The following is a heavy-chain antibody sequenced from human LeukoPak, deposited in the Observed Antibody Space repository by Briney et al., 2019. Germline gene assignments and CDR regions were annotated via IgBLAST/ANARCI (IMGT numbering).Heavy chain of an antibody. J-gene: IGHJ4*02. D-gene: IGHD1-26*01. CDR1: GYTFTGYY. Sequence: ASVTVSCKASGYTFTGYYMHWVRQAPGQGLEWVGWINPNSGGTNYAQKFQGRVTMTRDTSISTAYMELSRLRSDDTAVYYCARDAGRGSYGYWGQGTLVTVSS. V-gene: IGHV1-2*02. CDR2: INPNSGGT. CDR3: ARDAGRGSYGY.